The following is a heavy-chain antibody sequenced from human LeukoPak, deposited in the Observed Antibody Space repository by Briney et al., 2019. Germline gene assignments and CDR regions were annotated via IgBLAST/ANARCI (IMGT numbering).Heavy chain of an antibody. V-gene: IGHV3-21*01. CDR3: ARDPSARVRGMTSDPFDI. CDR2: ISSTSSYK. J-gene: IGHJ3*02. Sequence: GGSLRPSCAASGFSFSGYSFNWVRQAPGKGLEWVSSISSTSSYKEYADSVVGRFTISRDNAENSLFLQMHDLRVEDTAVYYCARDPSARVRGMTSDPFDIWGQGTMVTVSA. CDR1: GFSFSGYS. D-gene: IGHD3-10*01.